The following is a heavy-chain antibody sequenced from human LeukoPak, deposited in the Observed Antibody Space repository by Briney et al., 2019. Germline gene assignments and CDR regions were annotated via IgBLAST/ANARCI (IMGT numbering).Heavy chain of an antibody. CDR3: ARDLIAAAFDY. D-gene: IGHD6-13*01. CDR2: I. CDR1: GFTFSSYS. Sequence: GGSLRLSCAASGFTFSSYSMNWVRQAPGKGLEWVYIYYADSVKGRFTISRDNAKNSLYLQMNSLRAEDTAVYYCARDLIAAAFDYWGQGTLVTVSP. V-gene: IGHV3-21*04. J-gene: IGHJ4*02.